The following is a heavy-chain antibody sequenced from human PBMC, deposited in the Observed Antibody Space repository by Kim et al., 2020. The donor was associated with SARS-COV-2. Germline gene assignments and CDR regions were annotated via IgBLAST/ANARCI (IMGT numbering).Heavy chain of an antibody. Sequence: SETLSLTCAVYGGSFSGYYWSWIRQPPGKGLEWIGEINHSGSTNYNPSLKSRVTISVDTSKNQFSLKLSSVTAADTAVYYCARGSRRKAVAGPHWYFDLWGRGTLVTVSS. J-gene: IGHJ2*01. CDR2: INHSGST. V-gene: IGHV4-34*01. CDR1: GGSFSGYY. CDR3: ARGSRRKAVAGPHWYFDL. D-gene: IGHD6-19*01.